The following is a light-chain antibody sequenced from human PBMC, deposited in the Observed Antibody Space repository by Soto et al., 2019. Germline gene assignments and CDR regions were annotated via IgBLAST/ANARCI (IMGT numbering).Light chain of an antibody. Sequence: EIVLTQSPATLSLSPGERATLSCRASQRVSSYLAWYQQKPGQAPRLLIYDAYNRAAGIPARFSGSGSGTDFTRTSSSLEPEDFAVYYCQQRRNWLFTFGQGTRLEIK. CDR1: QRVSSY. V-gene: IGKV3-11*01. CDR2: DAY. J-gene: IGKJ5*01. CDR3: QQRRNWLFT.